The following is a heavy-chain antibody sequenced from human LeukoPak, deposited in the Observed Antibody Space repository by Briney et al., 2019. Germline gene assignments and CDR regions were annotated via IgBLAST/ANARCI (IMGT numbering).Heavy chain of an antibody. CDR1: GYSFTSYA. J-gene: IGHJ4*02. CDR2: INAGNGNT. V-gene: IGHV1-3*01. CDR3: AREVSGLDY. Sequence: ASVKVSCKASGYSFTSYALHWVRQAPGQRLEWMGWINAGNGNTEYPQRFLDRVTITRDTSASTAYMELSSLRSEDTAVYYCAREVSGLDYWGQGTLVTVSS. D-gene: IGHD6-25*01.